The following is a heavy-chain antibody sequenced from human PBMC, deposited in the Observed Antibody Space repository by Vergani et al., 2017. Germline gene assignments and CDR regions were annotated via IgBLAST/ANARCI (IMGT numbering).Heavy chain of an antibody. CDR3: ARDSHPGGYRANDAFDI. J-gene: IGHJ3*02. CDR1: GYTFTNYG. V-gene: IGHV1-69*06. CDR2: IIPIFGTA. Sequence: QVQLVQSGTEVKKPGASVKVSCKASGYTFTNYGINWVRQAPGQGLEWMGGIIPIFGTANYAQKFQGRVTITADKSTSTAYMELSSLRSEDTAVYYCARDSHPGGYRANDAFDIWGQGTMVTVAS. D-gene: IGHD2-8*02.